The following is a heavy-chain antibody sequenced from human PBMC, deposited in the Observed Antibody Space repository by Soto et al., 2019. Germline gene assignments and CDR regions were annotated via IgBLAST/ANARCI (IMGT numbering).Heavy chain of an antibody. J-gene: IGHJ4*02. CDR3: ARGLGTGGNSPLDY. V-gene: IGHV3-33*01. D-gene: IGHD2-8*02. CDR1: GFTFSSYG. CDR2: IWYDGSNK. Sequence: QVQLVESGGGVVQPGRSLRLSCAASGFTFSSYGMHWVRQAPGKGLEWVAVIWYDGSNKYYADSVKGRFTISRDNSKNTLYLQINSLRAEDTAVYYCARGLGTGGNSPLDYWGQGTLVTGSS.